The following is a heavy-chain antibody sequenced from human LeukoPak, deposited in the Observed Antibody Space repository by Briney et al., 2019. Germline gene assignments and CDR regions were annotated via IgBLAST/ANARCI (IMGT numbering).Heavy chain of an antibody. V-gene: IGHV3-30*02. Sequence: TGGSLRLSCAASGFTFSNYGMHWVRQAPGNRLEWVAFIRYDGSNIYYADSVKGRFTISRDNSKNTLYLQMNSLRAEDTAVYYCARDDILTGGLHFDIWGQGTMVTVSS. CDR2: IRYDGSNI. D-gene: IGHD3-9*01. J-gene: IGHJ3*02. CDR1: GFTFSNYG. CDR3: ARDDILTGGLHFDI.